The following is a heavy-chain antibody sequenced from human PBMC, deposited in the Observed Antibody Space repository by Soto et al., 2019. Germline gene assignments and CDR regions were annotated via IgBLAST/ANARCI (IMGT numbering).Heavy chain of an antibody. CDR2: INHSGST. J-gene: IGHJ5*02. CDR1: GGSFSGYY. V-gene: IGHV4-34*01. Sequence: PSETLSLTCAVYGGSFSGYYWSWIRQPPGKGLEWIGEINHSGSTNYNPSLKSRVTISVDTSKNQFSLKLSSVTAADTAVYYCAGEAVALWFDPWGQGTLVTVSS. D-gene: IGHD6-13*01. CDR3: AGEAVALWFDP.